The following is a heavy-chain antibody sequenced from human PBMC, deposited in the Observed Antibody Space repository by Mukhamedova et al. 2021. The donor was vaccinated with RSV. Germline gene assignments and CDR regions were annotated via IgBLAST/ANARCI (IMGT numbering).Heavy chain of an antibody. J-gene: IGHJ4*02. CDR3: ARTSGGDY. D-gene: IGHD2-2*01. V-gene: IGHV3-11*01. Sequence: AEYMGGRFTISRDNAENSLYLQMNSLKIDDTAVYYCARTSGGDYWGQGTLVTASS.